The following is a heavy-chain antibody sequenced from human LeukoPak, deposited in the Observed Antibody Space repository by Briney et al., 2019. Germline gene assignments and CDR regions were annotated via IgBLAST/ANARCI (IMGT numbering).Heavy chain of an antibody. CDR3: AKTADIAATGPDY. J-gene: IGHJ4*02. D-gene: IGHD6-13*01. V-gene: IGHV3-33*06. CDR1: GFIFSSYG. Sequence: PGRSLRLSCAASGFIFSSYGMHWVRQAPGKGLEWLAVIWYDGSNKYYADSVKGRFTISRDNSKSTLYLQMNSLRAEDTAVYYCAKTADIAATGPDYWGQGTLVTVSS. CDR2: IWYDGSNK.